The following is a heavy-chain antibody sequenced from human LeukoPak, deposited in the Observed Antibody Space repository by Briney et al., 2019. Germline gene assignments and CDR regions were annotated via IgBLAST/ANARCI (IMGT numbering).Heavy chain of an antibody. CDR2: IKPDGGDT. CDR1: GYTFTDYY. Sequence: ASVKVSCKASGYTFTDYYLHWVRQAPGHGLEWMGWIKPDGGDTNYAQRLQGRVTMTRDTSISTACMELTNLSSDDTAVYYCVRGITIYGVMIIYFDSWGQGTLVTVSS. D-gene: IGHD3-3*01. J-gene: IGHJ4*02. V-gene: IGHV1-2*02. CDR3: VRGITIYGVMIIYFDS.